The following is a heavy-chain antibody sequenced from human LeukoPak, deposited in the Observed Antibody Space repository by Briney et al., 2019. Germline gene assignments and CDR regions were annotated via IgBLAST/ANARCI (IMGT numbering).Heavy chain of an antibody. CDR3: ARDKYYGSGSRYGMDV. J-gene: IGHJ6*02. Sequence: PSETLCLTCTVSGGSISSSYWSWIRQPAGKGLEWIGRISTSGSTNYNPSLKSRVTMSVDTSKNQFSLRLTSVTAADTAVYYCARDKYYGSGSRYGMDVWGQGTTVTVSS. CDR1: GGSISSSY. V-gene: IGHV4-4*07. D-gene: IGHD3-10*01. CDR2: ISTSGST.